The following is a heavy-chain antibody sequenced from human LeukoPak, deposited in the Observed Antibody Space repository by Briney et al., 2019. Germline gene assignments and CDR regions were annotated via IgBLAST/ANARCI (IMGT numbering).Heavy chain of an antibody. Sequence: PGGSLRLSCAASGFTFSSYAMHWVRQAPGKGLEWVANIKQDGSEKYYVDSVKGRFTISRDNAKNSLYLQMNSLRAEDTAVYYCARGILLLPWGQGTLVTVSS. V-gene: IGHV3-7*03. CDR1: GFTFSSYA. D-gene: IGHD1-26*01. CDR2: IKQDGSEK. J-gene: IGHJ5*02. CDR3: ARGILLLP.